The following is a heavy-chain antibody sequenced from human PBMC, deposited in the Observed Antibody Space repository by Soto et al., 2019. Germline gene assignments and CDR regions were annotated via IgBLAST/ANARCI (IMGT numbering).Heavy chain of an antibody. J-gene: IGHJ6*02. CDR3: ARAPWEGLRYYGMDV. V-gene: IGHV4-30-4*01. CDR2: IYYSGST. Sequence: SETLSLTCTVSGGSISSGDYYWSWIRQPPGKGLEWIGYIYYSGSTYYNPSLKSRVTISVDTSKNQFSLKLSSVTAADTAVYYCARAPWEGLRYYGMDVWGQGTTVT. D-gene: IGHD1-26*01. CDR1: GGSISSGDYY.